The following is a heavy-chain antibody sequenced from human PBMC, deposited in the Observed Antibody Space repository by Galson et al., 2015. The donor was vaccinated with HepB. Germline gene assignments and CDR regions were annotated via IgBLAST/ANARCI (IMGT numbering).Heavy chain of an antibody. CDR3: AREEDLLGPYDEVPYYYYGMDV. D-gene: IGHD3-22*01. J-gene: IGHJ6*02. CDR1: GFTFSSYA. V-gene: IGHV3-30*04. CDR2: ISYDGSNK. Sequence: SLRLSCAASGFTFSSYAMHWVRQAPGKGLEWVAVISYDGSNKYYADSVKGRFTISRDNSKNTLYLQMNSLRAKDTAVYYCAREEDLLGPYDEVPYYYYGMDVWGQGTTVTVSS.